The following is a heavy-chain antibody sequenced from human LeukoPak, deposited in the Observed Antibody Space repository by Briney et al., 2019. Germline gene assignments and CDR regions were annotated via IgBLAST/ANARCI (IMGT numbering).Heavy chain of an antibody. CDR2: IRGSAGST. CDR1: GFTFSSYA. D-gene: IGHD6-6*01. Sequence: GGSLRLSCGASGFTFSSYAMSWVRQAPGEGGEWGSAIRGSAGSTYYADSVKGRFTTSTDNSKNTLYLQMNSLRAEDTAVYYCANRARTFDYWGQGTLVTVSS. J-gene: IGHJ4*02. V-gene: IGHV3-23*01. CDR3: ANRARTFDY.